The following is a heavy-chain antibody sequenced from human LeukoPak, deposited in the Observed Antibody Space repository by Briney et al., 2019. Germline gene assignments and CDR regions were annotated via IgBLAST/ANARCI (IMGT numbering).Heavy chain of an antibody. Sequence: PGGSLRLSCAASGFTFSSYAMSWVRQAPGKGLEWVSAISGSGGSTYYADSVKGRFTISRDNSKNTLYLQMNSLRAEDTALYYCAATNAPDFWSGYLGYWGQGTQVTVSS. J-gene: IGHJ4*02. CDR3: AATNAPDFWSGYLGY. CDR2: ISGSGGST. CDR1: GFTFSSYA. D-gene: IGHD3-3*01. V-gene: IGHV3-23*01.